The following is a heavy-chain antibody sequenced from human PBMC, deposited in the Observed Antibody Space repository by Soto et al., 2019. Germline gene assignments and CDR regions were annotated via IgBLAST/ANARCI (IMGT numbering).Heavy chain of an antibody. V-gene: IGHV1-69*02. J-gene: IGHJ3*02. CDR1: GGTFSSYT. D-gene: IGHD2-21*02. CDR3: ARNGGNSPDAFDI. Sequence: ASVKVSCKASGGTFSSYTISWVRQAPGQGLEWMGRIIPILGIANYAQKFQGRVTITADKSTSTAYMELSSLRSEDTAVYYCARNGGNSPDAFDIWGQGTMVTVSS. CDR2: IIPILGIA.